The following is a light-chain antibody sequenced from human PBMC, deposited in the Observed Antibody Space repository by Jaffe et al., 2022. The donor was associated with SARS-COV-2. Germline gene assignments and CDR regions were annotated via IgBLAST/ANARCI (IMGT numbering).Light chain of an antibody. CDR1: QTINNW. CDR3: QQYHSYSWGWT. V-gene: IGKV1-5*03. CDR2: KTS. J-gene: IGKJ1*01. Sequence: DIQMTQHPSTLSASVGDRVTITCRASQTINNWLAWYQQKPGKPPNLLIYKTSTLESGVPSRFSGSGFGTEFTLTISSLQPEDFATYYCQQYHSYSWGWTFGQGTKVEI.